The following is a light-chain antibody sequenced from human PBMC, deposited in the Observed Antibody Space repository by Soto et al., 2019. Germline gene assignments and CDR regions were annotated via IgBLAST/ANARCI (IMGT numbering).Light chain of an antibody. CDR2: DAS. Sequence: DIVLTQSPATLSLSPGERATLSCRASQSVSSDLAWYQQKPGQAPRLLIYDASNRATGIPARFSGSGSGTDFTLTISSLEPEYFAVYYCQQRSNWPRTVGQGTKVEIK. J-gene: IGKJ1*01. V-gene: IGKV3-11*01. CDR1: QSVSSD. CDR3: QQRSNWPRT.